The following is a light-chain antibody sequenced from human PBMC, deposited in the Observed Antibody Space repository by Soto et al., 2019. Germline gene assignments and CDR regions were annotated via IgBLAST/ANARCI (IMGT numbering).Light chain of an antibody. J-gene: IGKJ1*01. Sequence: EIVMTQSPATLSVSPGERATLSCRAGQSVSTNLAWYQQKPGQAPRLLIYGASTRATGVPARFSGSGSGTEFTLSISSLLSEDFAIYYCQQYDTWPRTFGQATKVDIK. CDR2: GAS. CDR1: QSVSTN. V-gene: IGKV3-15*01. CDR3: QQYDTWPRT.